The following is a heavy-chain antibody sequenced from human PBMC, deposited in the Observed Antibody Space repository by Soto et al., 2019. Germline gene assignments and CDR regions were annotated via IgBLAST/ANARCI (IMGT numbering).Heavy chain of an antibody. CDR2: IYYSGST. J-gene: IGHJ3*02. CDR1: GGSISSYY. D-gene: IGHD2-2*01. CDR3: ARGGVDIVVVPGAFDI. V-gene: IGHV4-59*01. Sequence: QVQLQESGPGLLKPSETLSLTCTVSGGSISSYYWSWIRQPPGKGLEWIGYIYYSGSTNYNPSLKSRVTISVDTSKNQFALKLSSVTAADTAVYYCARGGVDIVVVPGAFDIWGQGTMVTVSS.